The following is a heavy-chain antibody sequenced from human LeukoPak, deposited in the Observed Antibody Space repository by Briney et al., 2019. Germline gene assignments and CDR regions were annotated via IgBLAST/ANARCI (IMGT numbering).Heavy chain of an antibody. V-gene: IGHV3-30*02. Sequence: GGSLRLSCAASGFTFSRYGLHWVRQAPDKGLEWVAYIRNRGSDKYYADSVKGRSAISRDDFKNTLYLQMNSLTVEDTAVYYCAKDLGRAMDVWGQGTTVTVSS. J-gene: IGHJ6*02. CDR2: IRNRGSDK. CDR1: GFTFSRYG. CDR3: AKDLGRAMDV.